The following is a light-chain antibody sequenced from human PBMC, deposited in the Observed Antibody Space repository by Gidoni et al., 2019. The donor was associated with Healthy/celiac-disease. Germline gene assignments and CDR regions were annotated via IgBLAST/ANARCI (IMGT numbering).Light chain of an antibody. V-gene: IGLV4-60*03. Sequence: QPALTHSSLASAFLGSSVKLTCTLSSGHSSYIIAWHQQQPGKAPRYLMKLEGSGSYNKGSGVPDRFSGSSSGADRYLTISNLQSEDEADYYCETWDSNTRVFGGGTKLTVL. CDR2: LEGSGSY. CDR3: ETWDSNTRV. CDR1: SGHSSYI. J-gene: IGLJ2*01.